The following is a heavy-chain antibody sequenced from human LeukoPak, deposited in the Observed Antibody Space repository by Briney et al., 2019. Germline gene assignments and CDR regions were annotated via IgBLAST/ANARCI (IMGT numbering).Heavy chain of an antibody. CDR1: GFTFSSYA. V-gene: IGHV3-23*01. CDR2: ISGSGGST. Sequence: PGGSLRLSCAASGFTFSSYAMSWVRKAPGQGLEWVSAISGSGGSTYYADSVKGRFTISRDNSKNTLYLQMNSLRAEDTAVYYCAKFLPTHIVVANYYFDYWGQGTLVTVSS. J-gene: IGHJ4*02. D-gene: IGHD2-21*01. CDR3: AKFLPTHIVVANYYFDY.